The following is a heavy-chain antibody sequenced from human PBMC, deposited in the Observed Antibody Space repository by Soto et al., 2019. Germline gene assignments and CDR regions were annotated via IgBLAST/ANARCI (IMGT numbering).Heavy chain of an antibody. J-gene: IGHJ4*02. V-gene: IGHV1-69*13. D-gene: IGHD3-10*01. CDR1: GGTFSSYA. CDR2: IIPIFGTA. Sequence: GASVKVSCKASGGTFSSYAISWVRQAPGQGLEWMGGIIPIFGTANYAQKFQGRVTITADESTSTAYMELSSLRSEDTAVYYCARVASYYGSGSYGGTDYRGQGTLVTVSS. CDR3: ARVASYYGSGSYGGTDY.